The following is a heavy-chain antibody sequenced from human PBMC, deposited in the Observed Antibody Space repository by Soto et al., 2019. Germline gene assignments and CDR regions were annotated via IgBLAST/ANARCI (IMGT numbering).Heavy chain of an antibody. J-gene: IGHJ6*03. CDR1: GFTFSSYG. Sequence: QVPLVESGGGVVQPGRSLRFSCGASGFTFSSYGMHWVRQAPGKGLDWVSLVWYAGSNNYYVHSVKGRFPISRDSSKHTLYLLMNSLTAADSAVYYCARDGESGPPDRYYYYCYVDVGGKGTTVTVSS. CDR2: VWYAGSNN. D-gene: IGHD2-21*01. V-gene: IGHV3-33*01. CDR3: ARDGESGPPDRYYYYCYVDV.